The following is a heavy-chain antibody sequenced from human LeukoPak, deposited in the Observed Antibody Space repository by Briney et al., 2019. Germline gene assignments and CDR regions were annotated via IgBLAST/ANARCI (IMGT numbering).Heavy chain of an antibody. CDR1: GFTVSSNY. CDR3: ARDPPGFFNY. Sequence: GGSLRLSCAASGFTVSSNYMSWVRQAPGKGLEWVSVIYSGGSAYYADSVKGRFTISRDNSKNTLYLQMNSLRAEDTAVYYCARDPPGFFNYWGQGTLVTVSS. V-gene: IGHV3-66*01. CDR2: IYSGGSA. J-gene: IGHJ4*02.